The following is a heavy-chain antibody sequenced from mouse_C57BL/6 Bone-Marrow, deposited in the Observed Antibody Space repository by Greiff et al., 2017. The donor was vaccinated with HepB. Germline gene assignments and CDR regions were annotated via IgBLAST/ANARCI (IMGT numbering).Heavy chain of an antibody. CDR3: AGFYYGSSLPAWFAY. CDR2: INSDGGST. CDR1: EYEFPSHD. Sequence: EVQRVESGGGLVQPGESLKLSCESNEYEFPSHDMSWVRKTPEKRLELVAAINSDGGSTYYPDTMERRFIISRDNTKTTLYLQMSSLRSEDTALYYCAGFYYGSSLPAWFAYWGQGTLVTVSA. D-gene: IGHD1-1*01. V-gene: IGHV5-2*01. J-gene: IGHJ3*01.